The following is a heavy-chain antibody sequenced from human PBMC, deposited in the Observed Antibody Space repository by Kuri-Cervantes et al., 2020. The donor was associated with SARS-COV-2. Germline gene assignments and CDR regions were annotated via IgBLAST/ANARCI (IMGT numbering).Heavy chain of an antibody. V-gene: IGHV3-23*01. CDR2: ISGSGGHT. CDR1: GFIFKNYA. J-gene: IGHJ4*02. CDR3: GTLFKYESSAYRPIEN. Sequence: GGSLRLSCAASGFIFKNYAMTWVRQAPGKGLEWVSGISGSGGHTYDAGSVRGRFTISRDNSKSTVFLQMSYLRAEDTAVYYCGTLFKYESSAYRPIENWGQGILVTVSS. D-gene: IGHD3-22*01.